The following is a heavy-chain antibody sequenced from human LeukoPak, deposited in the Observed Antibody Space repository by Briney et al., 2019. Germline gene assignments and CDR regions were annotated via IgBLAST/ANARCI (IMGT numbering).Heavy chain of an antibody. D-gene: IGHD3-22*01. J-gene: IGHJ4*02. CDR1: GFTFDDYA. CDR3: AKDAGYDYYDSSGYVN. Sequence: GGSLRLSCAASGFTFDDYAIHWVRQAPGKGLEWVSGISWSSGNIGYADSVKGRFTISRDNAKNSLYLQMNTLRAEDTALYYCAKDAGYDYYDSSGYVNWGQGTLLTVSS. V-gene: IGHV3-9*01. CDR2: ISWSSGNI.